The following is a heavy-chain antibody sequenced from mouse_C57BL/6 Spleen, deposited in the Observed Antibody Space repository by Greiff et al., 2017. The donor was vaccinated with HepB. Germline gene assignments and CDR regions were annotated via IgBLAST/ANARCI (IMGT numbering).Heavy chain of an antibody. D-gene: IGHD1-1*01. J-gene: IGHJ1*03. CDR2: INYDGSST. CDR1: GFTFSDYN. V-gene: IGHV5-16*01. Sequence: EVQGVESEGGLVQPGSSMKLSCTASGFTFSDYNMAWVRQVTEKGLEWVANINYDGSSTYYLDSLKSRFIISRDNAKNILYLQMSSLKSEDTATYYFARIYYYGSSYEYFDVWGTGTTVTVSS. CDR3: ARIYYYGSSYEYFDV.